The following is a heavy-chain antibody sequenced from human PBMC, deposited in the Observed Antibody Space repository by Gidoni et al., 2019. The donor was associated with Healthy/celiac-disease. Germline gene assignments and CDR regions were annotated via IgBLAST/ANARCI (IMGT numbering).Heavy chain of an antibody. J-gene: IGHJ5*02. CDR2: TRNKANSYTT. CDR3: AILRLTMIVP. V-gene: IGHV3-72*01. CDR1: GFTFSDHY. D-gene: IGHD3-22*01. Sequence: EVQLVESGGGLVPPVGSLRLSCAASGFTFSDHYMDWVRQAPGKGLEWVGRTRNKANSYTTEYAASGKGSFTISRDDSKNSLYLQMNSLKTEDTAVYYCAILRLTMIVPWGQGTLVTVSS.